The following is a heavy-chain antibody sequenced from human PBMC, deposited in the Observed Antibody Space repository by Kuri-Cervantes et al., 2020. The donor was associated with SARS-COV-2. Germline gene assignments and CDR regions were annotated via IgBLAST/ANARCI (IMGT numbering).Heavy chain of an antibody. CDR1: GGSISSSSYY. V-gene: IGHV4-39*07. CDR2: IYHSGST. CDR3: ARITMVRGVIINYYYYGMDV. J-gene: IGHJ6*02. Sequence: ESLKISCTVSGGSISSSSYYWGWIRQPPGKGLEWIGSIYHSGSTYYNPSLKSRVTISVDTSKNQFSLKLSSVTAADTAVYYCARITMVRGVIINYYYYGMDVWGQGTTVTVSS. D-gene: IGHD3-10*01.